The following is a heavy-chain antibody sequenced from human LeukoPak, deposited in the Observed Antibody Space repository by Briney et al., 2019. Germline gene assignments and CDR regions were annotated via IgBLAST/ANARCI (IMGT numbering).Heavy chain of an antibody. Sequence: QSSETLSLTCTVSGGSISSYYWSWIRQSPGKGLEWIGEINHSGSTNYNPSLKNRVTISVDTSRNQFSLKLTSVTAADTAVYYCARGLEGYSYGYSEFDHWGQGTLVTVSS. CDR3: ARGLEGYSYGYSEFDH. CDR2: INHSGST. D-gene: IGHD5-18*01. J-gene: IGHJ4*02. V-gene: IGHV4-34*01. CDR1: GGSISSYY.